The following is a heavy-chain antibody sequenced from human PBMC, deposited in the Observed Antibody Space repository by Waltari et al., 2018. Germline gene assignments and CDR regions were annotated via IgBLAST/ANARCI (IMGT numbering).Heavy chain of an antibody. Sequence: QVHLVQSGAEVKKPGASVKVSCKASGYTCTGQYIQWVRRAPGQGLEWMGRINPNSGDTNYAQKFQDRVTLTRDTSINTAYMELSSLKSDDTAVYYCARDLGSDYGNRDYWGQGTLVTVPS. CDR1: GYTCTGQY. CDR3: ARDLGSDYGNRDY. V-gene: IGHV1-2*06. J-gene: IGHJ4*02. CDR2: INPNSGDT. D-gene: IGHD4-17*01.